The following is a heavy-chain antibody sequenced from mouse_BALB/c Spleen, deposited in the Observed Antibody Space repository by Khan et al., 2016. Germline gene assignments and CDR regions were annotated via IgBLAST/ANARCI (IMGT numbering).Heavy chain of an antibody. CDR2: IDPYNGVS. Sequence: VQLQQPGPELVKPGASVKVSCKGSGYAFTTYNMYWVKQSHGKSLEWIGYIDPYNGVSSYNQKFKDKATLTVDESSSTAYMHLNSLTSEDSAVYSCARWDGNYVPFAYWGQVTLVTVSA. CDR1: GYAFTTYN. J-gene: IGHJ3*01. CDR3: ARWDGNYVPFAY. D-gene: IGHD2-1*01. V-gene: IGHV1S135*01.